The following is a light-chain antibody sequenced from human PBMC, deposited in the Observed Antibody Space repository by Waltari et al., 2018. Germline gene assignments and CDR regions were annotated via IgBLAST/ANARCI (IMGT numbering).Light chain of an antibody. CDR2: GAS. CDR3: QHYVRLPAT. CDR1: QSVRGT. V-gene: IGKV3-20*01. J-gene: IGKJ1*01. Sequence: GETATLSCRASQSVRGTLAWYQQKPGQAPRLLIYGASSRATGIPDRFSGSGSGTDFSLTISRLEPEDFAVYYCQHYVRLPATFGQGTRVEIK.